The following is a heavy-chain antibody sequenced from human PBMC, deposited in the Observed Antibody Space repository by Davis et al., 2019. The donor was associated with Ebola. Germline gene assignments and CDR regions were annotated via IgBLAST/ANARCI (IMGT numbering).Heavy chain of an antibody. V-gene: IGHV3-30-3*01. CDR2: ISYDGSNK. J-gene: IGHJ4*02. D-gene: IGHD3-22*01. CDR1: GFTFSSYA. Sequence: GGSLRLSCAASGFTFSSYAMHWVRQAPGKGLEWVAVISYDGSNKYYADSVKGRFTISRDNSKNTLYLQMNSLRAEDTAVYYCASPPKDYYYDSSGYYGYWGQGTLVTVSS. CDR3: ASPPKDYYYDSSGYYGY.